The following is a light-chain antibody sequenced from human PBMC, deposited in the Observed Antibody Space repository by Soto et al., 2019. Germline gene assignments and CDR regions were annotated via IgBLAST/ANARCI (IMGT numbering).Light chain of an antibody. CDR1: TGAVTSGHY. J-gene: IGLJ3*02. Sequence: QAVVTQEPSLTVSPGGTVTLTCGSSTGAVTSGHYPYWFQHKTGQAPRTLIYNTDNKHSWTPARFSGSLLGGKAALTLSGAQPEDEAEYYCLLAYSGARVFGGGTKLTVL. CDR3: LLAYSGARV. CDR2: NTD. V-gene: IGLV7-46*01.